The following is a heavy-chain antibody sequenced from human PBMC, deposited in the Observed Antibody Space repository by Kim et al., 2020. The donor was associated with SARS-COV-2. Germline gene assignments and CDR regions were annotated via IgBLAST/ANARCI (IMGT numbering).Heavy chain of an antibody. CDR3: ARGPTNKYFDL. Sequence: SETLSLTCTVSGGSTSSYYWSWIRQPPGKGLEWIGYIYYSGSTNYNSSLKSRVTISIDTSKNQFSLNLRSVTAADTAVYYCARGPTNKYFDLWGQGTLVTVSS. J-gene: IGHJ4*02. V-gene: IGHV4-59*01. CDR1: GGSTSSYY. D-gene: IGHD1-1*01. CDR2: IYYSGST.